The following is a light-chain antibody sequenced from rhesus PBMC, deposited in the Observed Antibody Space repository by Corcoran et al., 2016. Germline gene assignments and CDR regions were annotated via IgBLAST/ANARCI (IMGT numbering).Light chain of an antibody. CDR1: QSISSW. Sequence: DIQMTQSPSSLSASVGDTVTITCRASQSISSWLAWYQQKPGKSPKFLIYKASPLQSGVPSRFSGSGSGTAFTLTISSLQSEAFATYYCQQYNSSPRTFGQGTKVEIK. J-gene: IGKJ1*01. CDR3: QQYNSSPRT. CDR2: KAS. V-gene: IGKV1-22*01.